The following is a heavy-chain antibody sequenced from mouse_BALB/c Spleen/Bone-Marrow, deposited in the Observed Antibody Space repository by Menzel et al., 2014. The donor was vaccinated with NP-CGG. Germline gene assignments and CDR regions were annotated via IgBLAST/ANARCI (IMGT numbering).Heavy chain of an antibody. CDR3: ARELGHDAMDY. D-gene: IGHD4-1*01. CDR1: GFSLICYG. Sequence: QAQLTPSGPGLVAPSQSLSITCTLSGFSLICYGENWVRQPPGKGLEWLGMIWGDGSTDYKSALKSRLSISKDNSKTQACLKMNSLQTDDTARYYCARELGHDAMDYWSQATPVTVYS. J-gene: IGHJ4*01. V-gene: IGHV2-6-7*01. CDR2: IWGDGST.